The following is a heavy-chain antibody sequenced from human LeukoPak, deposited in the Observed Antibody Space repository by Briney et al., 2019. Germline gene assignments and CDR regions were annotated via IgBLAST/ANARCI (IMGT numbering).Heavy chain of an antibody. J-gene: IGHJ4*02. Sequence: GGSLRLSCAATGFTFSSYAMSWVRQAPGKGLEWVSAISGSGGSTYYADSVKGRFTISRDNSKNTLYLQMNSLRAGDTAVYYCAKEPPPRIVATIRTYWGQGTLVTVSS. CDR2: ISGSGGST. CDR3: AKEPPPRIVATIRTY. V-gene: IGHV3-23*01. CDR1: GFTFSSYA. D-gene: IGHD5-12*01.